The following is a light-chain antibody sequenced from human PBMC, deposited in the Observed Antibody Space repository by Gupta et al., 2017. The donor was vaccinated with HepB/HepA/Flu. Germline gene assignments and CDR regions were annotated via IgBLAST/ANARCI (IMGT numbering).Light chain of an antibody. CDR1: QSVSYRY. J-gene: IGKJ1*01. CDR2: GAS. CDR3: QQYGSSSWT. Sequence: EIVLTQSPGTLSLSPGERATLSCRASQSVSYRYLTWYQQKPGQAPRLLIYGASNRATGIPDRFSGSGSETDFTLTISRLGPEDFAVYYCQQYGSSSWTFGQGTKVEI. V-gene: IGKV3-20*01.